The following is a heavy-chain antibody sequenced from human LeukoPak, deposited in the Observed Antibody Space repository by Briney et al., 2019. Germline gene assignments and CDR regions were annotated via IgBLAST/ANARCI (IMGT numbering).Heavy chain of an antibody. CDR2: IDHSGST. V-gene: IGHV4-34*01. CDR3: ARDYGDYAVNWFDP. CDR1: GGSFSGYY. D-gene: IGHD4-17*01. Sequence: PSETLSLTCAVYGGSFSGYYWSWIRQPPGKGLEWIGEIDHSGSTNYNPSLKSRVTISVDTSKNQFSLKLSSVTAADTPVYYCARDYGDYAVNWFDPWGQGTLVTVSS. J-gene: IGHJ5*02.